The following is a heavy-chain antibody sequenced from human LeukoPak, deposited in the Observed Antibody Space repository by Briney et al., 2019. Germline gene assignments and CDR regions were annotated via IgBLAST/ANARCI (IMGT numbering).Heavy chain of an antibody. D-gene: IGHD6-13*01. J-gene: IGHJ4*02. CDR3: AQLGAYSSSWYGFFAY. CDR2: IYPGESET. CDR1: GYSFSNYW. Sequence: GESLKISCKGSGYSFSNYWIGWVRPVPAKGLEWMGIIYPGESETRYSPSVQGQVTISADKSITTAYLQWSSLKASDTAMYYCAQLGAYSSSWYGFFAYWGQGTLVAVSS. V-gene: IGHV5-51*01.